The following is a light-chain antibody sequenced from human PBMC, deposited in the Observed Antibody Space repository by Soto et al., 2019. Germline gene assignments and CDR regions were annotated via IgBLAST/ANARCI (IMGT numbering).Light chain of an antibody. V-gene: IGLV1-47*01. CDR3: AAWDDSRSGVI. CDR1: SSNIGSNY. CDR2: RND. J-gene: IGLJ2*01. Sequence: QSVLTQAPSASGTPGQRVTISCSGSSSNIGSNYIYWYQQLPGTTPKLLIYRNDQRPSGVPDRFSGSKSGTSASLAISGLRSEDEADYFCAAWDDSRSGVIFGGGTKLTVL.